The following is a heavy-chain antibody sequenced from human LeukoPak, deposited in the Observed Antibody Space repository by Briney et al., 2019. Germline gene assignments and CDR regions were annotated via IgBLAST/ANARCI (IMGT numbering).Heavy chain of an antibody. J-gene: IGHJ4*02. CDR1: GGSISSSSYY. CDR2: IYYSGST. D-gene: IGHD1-1*01. Sequence: SETLSLTCTVSGGSISSSSYYWGWIRQPPGKGLEWIGSIYYSGSTYYNPSLKSRVTISVDTSKNQFSLKLSSVTAADTAVYYCARHGTSRVPDDYWGQGTLVTVSS. CDR3: ARHGTSRVPDDY. V-gene: IGHV4-39*01.